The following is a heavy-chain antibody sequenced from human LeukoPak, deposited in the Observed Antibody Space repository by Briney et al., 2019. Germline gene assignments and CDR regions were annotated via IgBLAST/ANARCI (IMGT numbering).Heavy chain of an antibody. Sequence: GASVKVSCKASGYTFTSYGISWVRQAPGQGLEWMGWISAYNGNTHYAQKLQGRVTMTTDTSTSTAYMELRSLRSDDTAVYYCAILVGVVTGPDAFDICGPGKMCTVSS. CDR3: AILVGVVTGPDAFDI. D-gene: IGHD3-9*01. J-gene: IGHJ3*02. CDR2: ISAYNGNT. V-gene: IGHV1-18*01. CDR1: GYTFTSYG.